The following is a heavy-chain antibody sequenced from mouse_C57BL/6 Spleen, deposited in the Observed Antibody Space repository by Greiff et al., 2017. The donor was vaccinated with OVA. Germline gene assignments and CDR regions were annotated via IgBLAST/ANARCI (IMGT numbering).Heavy chain of an antibody. V-gene: IGHV1-52*01. D-gene: IGHD2-2*01. CDR1: GYTFASYW. J-gene: IGHJ2*01. CDR2: IDPSDSET. Sequence: QVQLQQSGAELVRPGSSVKLSCKASGYTFASYWMHWVKQRPIQGLEWIGNIDPSDSETHYTQKFKDKATLTVDKSSSTAYMQLSSLTSEDSAVYYCARWGYDGDYWGQGTTLTVSS. CDR3: ARWGYDGDY.